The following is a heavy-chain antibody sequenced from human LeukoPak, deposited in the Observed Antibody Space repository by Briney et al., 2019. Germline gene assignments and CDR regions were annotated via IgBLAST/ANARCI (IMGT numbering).Heavy chain of an antibody. CDR3: ARDAARGNYYYYYMDV. Sequence: ASVKVSCKASGYTFTSYGISWVRQAPGQGLEWMGWISAYNGNTNYAQKLQGRVTMTTDTSTSTAYMELRSLRSDDTAVYYCARDAARGNYYYYYMDVWGKGTTVTVSS. D-gene: IGHD3-10*01. CDR1: GYTFTSYG. V-gene: IGHV1-18*01. CDR2: ISAYNGNT. J-gene: IGHJ6*03.